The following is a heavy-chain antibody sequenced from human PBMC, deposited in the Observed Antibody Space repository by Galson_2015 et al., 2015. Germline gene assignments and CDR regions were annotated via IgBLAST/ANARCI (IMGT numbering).Heavy chain of an antibody. D-gene: IGHD1-7*01. V-gene: IGHV2-5*02. J-gene: IGHJ4*02. Sequence: PALVKPTQTLTLTCTFSGFSLSTSGVGVGWIRQPPGKALEWFALIYWDDDKFYSPSLKSRLSITKDTSKNQVVLTMTNMDPVDTATYYCAHRSLLYNWNYPFFDYWGQGTLVTVSS. CDR1: GFSLSTSGVG. CDR3: AHRSLLYNWNYPFFDY. CDR2: IYWDDDK.